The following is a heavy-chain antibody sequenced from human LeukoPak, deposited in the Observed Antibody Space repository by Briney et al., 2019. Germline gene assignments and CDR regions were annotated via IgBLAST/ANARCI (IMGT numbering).Heavy chain of an antibody. CDR2: IYYSGST. D-gene: IGHD3-22*01. J-gene: IGHJ3*02. CDR1: GGSLSSYS. CDR3: ARHNDSPYYYDSPDAFDI. V-gene: IGHV4-59*08. Sequence: PETLSLTCTLSGGSLSSYSRRGIRHTPREGHEWIGYIYYSGSTNYTTSLKSRVTISVDTSKNQFSLKLSSVPAADTAVYYCARHNDSPYYYDSPDAFDIWGEGTMVAVSS.